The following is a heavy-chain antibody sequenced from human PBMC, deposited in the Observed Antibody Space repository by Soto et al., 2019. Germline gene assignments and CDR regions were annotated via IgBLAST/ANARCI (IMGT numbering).Heavy chain of an antibody. Sequence: SETLSLTCGVSGGSFSGYYWTWIRQPPGKGLEWIGEINHSGSTNYNPSLRSRVTISVDTSKNQFSLKLSSVTAADTAVYYCARDRRLITMVRGVSLWFDPWGQGTLVTVS. CDR1: GGSFSGYY. CDR2: INHSGST. CDR3: ARDRRLITMVRGVSLWFDP. J-gene: IGHJ5*02. D-gene: IGHD3-10*01. V-gene: IGHV4-34*01.